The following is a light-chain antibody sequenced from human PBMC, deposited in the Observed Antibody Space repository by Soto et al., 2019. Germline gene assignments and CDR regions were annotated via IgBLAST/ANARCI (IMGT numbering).Light chain of an antibody. CDR2: DTS. V-gene: IGKV3-15*01. CDR1: QSVTSN. Sequence: EIVMTQSPGTLSLSPGERATLSCRASQSVTSNLAWYQQKPGQAPRLLIHDTSIRATGIPARFSGSGSGTEFTLTITSLQSEDLAVYHCQQYHNWPLITFGQGTRLEIK. CDR3: QQYHNWPLIT. J-gene: IGKJ5*01.